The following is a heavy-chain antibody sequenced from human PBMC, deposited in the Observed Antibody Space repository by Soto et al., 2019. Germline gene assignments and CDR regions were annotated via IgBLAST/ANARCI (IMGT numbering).Heavy chain of an antibody. J-gene: IGHJ4*02. CDR2: IWYDGSNK. V-gene: IGHV3-33*01. Sequence: PGGSLRLSCAASGFTFSSYGMHWVRQAPGKGLEWVAVIWYDGSNKYYADSVKGRFTISRDNSKNTLYLQMNSLRAEDTAVYYCERERVGATVPDYFDYWGQGTLVTVSS. CDR1: GFTFSSYG. D-gene: IGHD1-26*01. CDR3: ERERVGATVPDYFDY.